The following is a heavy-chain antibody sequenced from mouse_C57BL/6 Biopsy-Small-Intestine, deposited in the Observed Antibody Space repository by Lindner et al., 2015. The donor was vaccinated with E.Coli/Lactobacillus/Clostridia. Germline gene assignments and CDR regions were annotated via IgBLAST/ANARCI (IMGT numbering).Heavy chain of an antibody. J-gene: IGHJ4*01. Sequence: VQLQESGPELVKPGASVKISCKASGYTFTSYAISWVKQRTGQGLEWIGEIYPRSGNTYYDENFKGKATLTADKSSSTAYMELRSLTSEDSAVYFCARRGDDYVERVGYSMDYWGQGTSVTVSS. D-gene: IGHD2-4*01. CDR2: IYPRSGNT. CDR1: GYTFTSYA. CDR3: ARRGDDYVERVGYSMDY. V-gene: IGHV1-81*01.